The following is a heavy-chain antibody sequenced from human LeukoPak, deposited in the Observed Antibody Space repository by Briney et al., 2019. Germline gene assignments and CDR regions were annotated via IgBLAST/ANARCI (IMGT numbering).Heavy chain of an antibody. D-gene: IGHD6-6*01. CDR2: ISYDGSNK. J-gene: IGHJ4*02. CDR3: AKDHGSSAIDY. CDR1: GFTFSSYA. Sequence: GGSLRLSCAASGFTFSSYAMHWVRQAPGKGLEWVAVISYDGSNKYYADSVKGRFTISRDNSKNTLYLQMNSLRAEDTAVYYCAKDHGSSAIDYWGQGTLVTVSS. V-gene: IGHV3-30-3*01.